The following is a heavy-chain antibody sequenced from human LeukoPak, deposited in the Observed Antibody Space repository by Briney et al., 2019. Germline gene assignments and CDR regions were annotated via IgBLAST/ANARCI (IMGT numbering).Heavy chain of an antibody. J-gene: IGHJ4*02. Sequence: GGSLRLSCAASGFTFTMFSMNWLRQAPGKGLEWIAFIRGRSDTTYYADSVKGRFTISRDNSKSTVFLQMNSLRDEDTAVYFCARDVAEDGIFYYLDYWGQGTLVTVSS. CDR2: IRGRSDTT. CDR3: ARDVAEDGIFYYLDY. D-gene: IGHD6-13*01. V-gene: IGHV3-48*02. CDR1: GFTFTMFS.